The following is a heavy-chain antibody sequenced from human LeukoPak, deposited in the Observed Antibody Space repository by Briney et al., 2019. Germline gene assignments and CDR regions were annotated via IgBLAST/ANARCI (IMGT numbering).Heavy chain of an antibody. J-gene: IGHJ3*02. Sequence: SETLSLTCTVSGGSVSSGSYYWSWIRQPPGKGLEWIGYIYYSGSTNYNPSLKSRVTISVDTSKNQFSLKLSSVTAADTAVYYCARDGGSSWCLAFDIWGQGTMVTVSS. V-gene: IGHV4-61*01. CDR1: GGSVSSGSYY. D-gene: IGHD6-13*01. CDR2: IYYSGST. CDR3: ARDGGSSWCLAFDI.